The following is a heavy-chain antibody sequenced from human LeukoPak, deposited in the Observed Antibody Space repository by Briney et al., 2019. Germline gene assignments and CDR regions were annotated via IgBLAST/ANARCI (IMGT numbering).Heavy chain of an antibody. CDR2: ISSSSSYI. V-gene: IGHV3-21*01. CDR3: ARPITIFGVVGDEY. Sequence: GRSLRLSCAASGFTFSSYSMNWVRQAPGKVLEWVSSISSSSSYIYHADSVKGRFTISTDNAKNSLYLQMNSLRAEDTAVYYCARPITIFGVVGDEYWGQGTLVTVSS. D-gene: IGHD3-3*01. J-gene: IGHJ4*02. CDR1: GFTFSSYS.